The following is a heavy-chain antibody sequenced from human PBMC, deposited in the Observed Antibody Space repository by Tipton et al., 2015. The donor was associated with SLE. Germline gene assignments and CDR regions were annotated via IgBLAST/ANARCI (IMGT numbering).Heavy chain of an antibody. CDR2: INQSGST. CDR3: ARLCRVGPATVRAYFDY. Sequence: TLSLTCAVYGGSFSGYYWSWIRQPPGKGLEWIGEINQSGSTNYNPSLESRAAISVDRSKNQFSLKLSSVTAADTAVYYCARLCRVGPATVRAYFDYWGQGTLVTVSS. CDR1: GGSFSGYY. V-gene: IGHV4-34*01. J-gene: IGHJ4*02. D-gene: IGHD3-10*01.